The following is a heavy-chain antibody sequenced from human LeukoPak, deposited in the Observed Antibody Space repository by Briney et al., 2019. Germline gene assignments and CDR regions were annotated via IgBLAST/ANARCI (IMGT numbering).Heavy chain of an antibody. D-gene: IGHD3-10*01. J-gene: IGHJ5*02. CDR2: IRSKANSYAT. V-gene: IGHV3-73*01. CDR3: TSLYGSGSYPSEDWFDP. CDR1: GFTFSGSA. Sequence: GGSLRLSCAASGFTFSGSAMHWVRQASGKGLEWVGRIRSKANSYATAYAASVKGRFTISRDDSKNTAYLQMNSLKTEDTAVYYCTSLYGSGSYPSEDWFDPWGQGTLVTVSS.